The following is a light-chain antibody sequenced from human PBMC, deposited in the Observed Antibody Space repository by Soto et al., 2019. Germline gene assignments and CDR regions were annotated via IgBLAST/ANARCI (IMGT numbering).Light chain of an antibody. V-gene: IGKV3-11*01. J-gene: IGKJ1*01. CDR1: QSVSSY. CDR2: DAS. Sequence: EIVLTQSPATLSLSPGERATLSCRASQSVSSYLAWYQQKPGQAPRLLIFDASQRATGIPARFRGSGSGTEFTLTISSLQSEDFAVYYCQQYNNWPPWTFGQGTKVDIK. CDR3: QQYNNWPPWT.